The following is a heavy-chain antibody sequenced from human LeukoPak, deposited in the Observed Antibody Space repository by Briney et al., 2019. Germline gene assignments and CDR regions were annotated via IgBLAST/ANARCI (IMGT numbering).Heavy chain of an antibody. CDR1: GYTFTGYY. D-gene: IGHD6-13*01. CDR3: ARRIAAAGTMGFDY. J-gene: IGHJ4*02. V-gene: IGHV1-2*06. Sequence: ASVKVSCKASGYTFTGYYMHWVRQAPGQGLEWMGRINPNSGGTNYAQKFQGRVTMTRDTSISTAYMELSRLRSDDTAVYYCARRIAAAGTMGFDYWVQGTLVTVSS. CDR2: INPNSGGT.